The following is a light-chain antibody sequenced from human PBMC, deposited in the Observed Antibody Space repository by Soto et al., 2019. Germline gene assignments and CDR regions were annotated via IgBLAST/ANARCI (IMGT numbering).Light chain of an antibody. CDR3: LQHNTYPRT. V-gene: IGKV1-17*01. CDR1: QGIRND. Sequence: DIQMTQSPSSLSAAVGDRVTITCRASQGIRNDLDWYQQKPGKAPKRLIYAASSLQSGVPSRFSGSGSGTEFTLTISSLQPEDFATYYCLQHNTYPRTFGQGTNVEIK. CDR2: AAS. J-gene: IGKJ1*01.